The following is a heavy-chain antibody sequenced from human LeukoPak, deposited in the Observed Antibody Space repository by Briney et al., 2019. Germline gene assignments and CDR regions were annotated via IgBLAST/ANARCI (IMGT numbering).Heavy chain of an antibody. CDR2: ISGSGST. V-gene: IGHV3-23*01. CDR3: ATDRKNSSSVDP. D-gene: IGHD6-6*01. Sequence: GGSLRLSCAASGFTFSNYAMNWVRQAPGKGLEWVSSISGSGSTYYTDSVKGRFTISRDNSKNTLYLQMNSLRAEDTAVYYCATDRKNSSSVDPWGQGTLVTVSS. CDR1: GFTFSNYA. J-gene: IGHJ5*02.